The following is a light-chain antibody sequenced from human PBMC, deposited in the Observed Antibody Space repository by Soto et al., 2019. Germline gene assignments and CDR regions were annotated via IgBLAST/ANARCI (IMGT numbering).Light chain of an antibody. CDR1: SSDVGGYNF. CDR3: SSYTSTSTVI. Sequence: QSALTQPASVSGSPGQSITISCTGTSSDVGGYNFVSWYQQPPGNAAKLIIYDVSDRPSGVSSRFSGSKSGNAASLTISGLQAEDEADYFCSSYTSTSTVIFGGGTKVTVL. J-gene: IGLJ2*01. CDR2: DVS. V-gene: IGLV2-14*03.